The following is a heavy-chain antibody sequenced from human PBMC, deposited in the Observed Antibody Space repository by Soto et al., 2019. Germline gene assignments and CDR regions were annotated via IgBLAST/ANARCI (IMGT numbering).Heavy chain of an antibody. V-gene: IGHV4-34*09. CDR2: IHHSGTT. CDR3: ARCSLVVVPAPGFDP. Sequence: PSETLSLTCTVYGVSLSAYYWSWIRQPPGKGLEWIGEIHHSGTTNYNPSLKSRVTISVDTSKNQFSLKLSSVSAADTALYCCARCSLVVVPAPGFDPWGRGTLVTVSS. D-gene: IGHD2-2*01. CDR1: GVSLSAYY. J-gene: IGHJ5*02.